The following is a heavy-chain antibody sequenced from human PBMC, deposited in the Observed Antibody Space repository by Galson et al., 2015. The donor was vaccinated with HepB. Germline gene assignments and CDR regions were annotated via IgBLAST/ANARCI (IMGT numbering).Heavy chain of an antibody. J-gene: IGHJ3*02. D-gene: IGHD4-17*01. CDR2: IIPIFGTA. CDR3: ARISYGDYVPSPFDAFDI. CDR1: GGTFSSYA. V-gene: IGHV1-69*13. Sequence: SVKVSCKASGGTFSSYAISWVRQAPGQGLEWMGGIIPIFGTANYAQKFQGRVTITADESTSTAYMELSSLRSEDTAVYYCARISYGDYVPSPFDAFDIWGRGTLVTVSS.